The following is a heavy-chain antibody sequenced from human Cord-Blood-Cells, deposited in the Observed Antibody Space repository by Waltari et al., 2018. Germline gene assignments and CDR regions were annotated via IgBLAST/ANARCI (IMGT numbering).Heavy chain of an antibody. CDR2: INHSGST. J-gene: IGHJ4*02. V-gene: IGHV4-34*01. CDR3: ASFPYCSSTSCYDY. CDR1: GGSFSGYY. Sequence: QVQLQQWGAGLLKPSETLSLTCAVYGGSFSGYYWSWIRQPPGTGLGWIGEINHSGSTNYSPSLNSRVTISVDTSKNQFSLRLSSVTAADTAVYYCASFPYCSSTSCYDYWGQGTLVTVSS. D-gene: IGHD2-2*01.